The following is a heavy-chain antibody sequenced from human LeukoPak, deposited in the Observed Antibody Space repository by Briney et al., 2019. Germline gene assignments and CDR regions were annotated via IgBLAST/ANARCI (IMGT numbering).Heavy chain of an antibody. Sequence: ASVKVSCKASGYTFTSYGISWVRQAPGQGLEWMGWISAYNGNTNYAQKLQGRVTMTTDTSTSTAYMELRSLRSDDTAVYYCARAETGINYDFWSGYYLGSPDYYGMDVWGQGTTVTVSS. CDR3: ARAETGINYDFWSGYYLGSPDYYGMDV. J-gene: IGHJ6*02. CDR2: ISAYNGNT. V-gene: IGHV1-18*01. CDR1: GYTFTSYG. D-gene: IGHD3-3*01.